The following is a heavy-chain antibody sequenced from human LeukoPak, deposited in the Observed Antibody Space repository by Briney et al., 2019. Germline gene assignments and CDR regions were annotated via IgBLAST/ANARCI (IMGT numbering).Heavy chain of an antibody. Sequence: PGGSLRLSCAASGFTFSNYWMTWVRQAPGKGLEWVANIKQDGSDKYYVDSVKGRFTISRDNAKNSLYLQMNSLRAEDTAVYYCARVTPGYSSSWHEDYYYYGMDVWGQGTTVTVSS. CDR1: GFTFSNYW. V-gene: IGHV3-7*01. CDR2: IKQDGSDK. CDR3: ARVTPGYSSSWHEDYYYYGMDV. J-gene: IGHJ6*02. D-gene: IGHD6-13*01.